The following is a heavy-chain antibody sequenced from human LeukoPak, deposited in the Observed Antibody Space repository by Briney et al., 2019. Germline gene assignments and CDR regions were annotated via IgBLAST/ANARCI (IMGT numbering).Heavy chain of an antibody. Sequence: GASVKVSCKASGYTFSSYGISWVRQAPGQGLEWMGWISAYNGNTDYAQKFQGRVTMTTDTSTSTAYMELSSLRSEDTAVYYCARTTYYYDSSGYYRYAFDIWGQGTMVTVSS. CDR3: ARTTYYYDSSGYYRYAFDI. CDR1: GYTFSSYG. J-gene: IGHJ3*02. D-gene: IGHD3-22*01. V-gene: IGHV1-18*01. CDR2: ISAYNGNT.